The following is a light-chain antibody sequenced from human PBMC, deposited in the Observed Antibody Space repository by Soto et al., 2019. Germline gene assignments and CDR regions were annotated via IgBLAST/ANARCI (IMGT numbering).Light chain of an antibody. Sequence: EVVLTQSPGTLSLSPGERATLACRASQTVSNNYLAWYQHKPGQSPKRLIFGSSDRATGIPDRFSGSGSGTAFTLTISRLEPEDFAVYYCQQYGSSPPYTFGQGTKLEIK. CDR3: QQYGSSPPYT. J-gene: IGKJ2*01. V-gene: IGKV3-20*01. CDR2: GSS. CDR1: QTVSNNY.